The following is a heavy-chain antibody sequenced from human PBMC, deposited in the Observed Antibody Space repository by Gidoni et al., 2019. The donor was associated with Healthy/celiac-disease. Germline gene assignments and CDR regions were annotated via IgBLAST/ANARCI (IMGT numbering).Heavy chain of an antibody. J-gene: IGHJ3*02. Sequence: EVQLVEPGGGLVQPGGSLKLSCAAAGFTFSGSAMHWVRQASGKGLEWVGRIRSKANSYATAYAASVKGRFTISRDDSKNTAYLQMNSLKTEDTAVYYCTSPHIVVATGGAFDIWGQGTMVTVSS. CDR1: GFTFSGSA. D-gene: IGHD2-21*02. CDR3: TSPHIVVATGGAFDI. V-gene: IGHV3-73*01. CDR2: IRSKANSYAT.